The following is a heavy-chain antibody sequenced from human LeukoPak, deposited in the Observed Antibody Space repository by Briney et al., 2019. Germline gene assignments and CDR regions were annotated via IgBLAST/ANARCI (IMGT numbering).Heavy chain of an antibody. J-gene: IGHJ6*02. CDR2: SHYSWST. D-gene: IGHD3-22*01. V-gene: IGHV4-59*01. Sequence: SETLSLTCTVSGGSISTYYWTWIRQPPGKRLEWIGFSHYSWSTNYNPSLKSRVTMSVDTSTNQFSMKMNYVPAADTAVYYCARAPRGESDAASGFYGVDVWGQGTTVTVSS. CDR1: GGSISTYY. CDR3: ARAPRGESDAASGFYGVDV.